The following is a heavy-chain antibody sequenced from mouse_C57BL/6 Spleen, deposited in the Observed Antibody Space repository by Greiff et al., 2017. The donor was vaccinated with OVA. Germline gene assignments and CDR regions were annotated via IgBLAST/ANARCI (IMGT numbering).Heavy chain of an antibody. D-gene: IGHD1-1*01. CDR3: ATVTSVVAPRCAY. CDR1: GYTFTSYW. Sequence: QVQLQQSGTELVKPGASVKLSCKASGYTFTSYWMHWVKQRPGQGLEWIGNINPSNGGTNYNEKFKSKATLTVDKSSSTAYMQLSSLTSEDSAVYDCATVTSVVAPRCAYWGQGTLVTVSA. V-gene: IGHV1-53*01. J-gene: IGHJ3*01. CDR2: INPSNGGT.